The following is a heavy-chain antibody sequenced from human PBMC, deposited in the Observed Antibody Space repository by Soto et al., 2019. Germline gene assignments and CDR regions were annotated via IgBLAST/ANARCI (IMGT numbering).Heavy chain of an antibody. Sequence: SRTLSLTCAISGDSVSSNTASWDGSRQSPSRGLEWRGRTYFRAKWYNDYAVSGERRLIMNPDTSNNQFSRQLNSVTPEDTAVYFRAKGDNLGPNPGYAFDPWGQGIMVTVSS. CDR1: GDSVSSNTAS. V-gene: IGHV6-1*01. CDR2: TYFRAKWYN. D-gene: IGHD5-12*01. CDR3: AKGDNLGPNPGYAFDP. J-gene: IGHJ5*02.